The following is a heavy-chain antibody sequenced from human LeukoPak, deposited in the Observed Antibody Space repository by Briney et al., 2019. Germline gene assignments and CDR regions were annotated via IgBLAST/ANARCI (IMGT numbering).Heavy chain of an antibody. V-gene: IGHV3-23*01. CDR3: ARAQYTSSWYNWYFDL. D-gene: IGHD6-13*01. Sequence: GGSLRFSCAASGFTFNTYAMSWVRQVPGKGLEWVSAISGSGGSTYYADSVKGRFILSRDNSQNRMYLQMNSLRAEDTAIYHCARAQYTSSWYNWYFDLWGRGTLVTVSS. J-gene: IGHJ2*01. CDR2: ISGSGGST. CDR1: GFTFNTYA.